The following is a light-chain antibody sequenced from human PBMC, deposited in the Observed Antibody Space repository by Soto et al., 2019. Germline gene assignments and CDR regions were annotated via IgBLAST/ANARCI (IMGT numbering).Light chain of an antibody. CDR3: SSYAGSNRLGV. J-gene: IGLJ2*01. CDR1: SSDVGGYNY. Sequence: QSALTQPPSASGSPGQSVTISCTGTSSDVGGYNYVSWYQHHPGKAPKLMIYEVNKRPSGVSDRFSGSKSGNTASLTVSGLQAEDEADYYCSSYAGSNRLGVFGGGTKLTGL. CDR2: EVN. V-gene: IGLV2-8*01.